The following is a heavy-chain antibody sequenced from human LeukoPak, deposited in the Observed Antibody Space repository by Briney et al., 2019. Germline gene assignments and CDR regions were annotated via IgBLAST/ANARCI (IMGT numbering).Heavy chain of an antibody. CDR1: GFTFSSYG. CDR3: ARDRIASAGNWRWFDP. Sequence: PGGSLRLSCAASGFTFSSYGMHWVRQAPGKRLEWVAVIWYDGSNKYYADSVKGRFTISRDNSKNTLYLQMNSLRADDTAVYYCARDRIASAGNWRWFDPWGQGTLVTVSS. D-gene: IGHD6-13*01. V-gene: IGHV3-33*01. J-gene: IGHJ5*02. CDR2: IWYDGSNK.